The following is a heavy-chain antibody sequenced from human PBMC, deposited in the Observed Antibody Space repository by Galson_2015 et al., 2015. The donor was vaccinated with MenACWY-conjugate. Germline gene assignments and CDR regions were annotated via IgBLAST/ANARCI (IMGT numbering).Heavy chain of an antibody. V-gene: IGHV3-48*04. CDR1: GFVFSNYH. D-gene: IGHD2-2*01. CDR3: ARDRGYCRGTTCYPYHFDY. CDR2: IGTTSSTT. Sequence: SLRLSCEASGFVFSNYHLNWVRQAPGKGLEWISFIGTTSSTTYYADSVRGRFTIFRDNAKNSLYLKMNSLKAEDTAVYYCARDRGYCRGTTCYPYHFDYWGQGSLVTVSS. J-gene: IGHJ4*02.